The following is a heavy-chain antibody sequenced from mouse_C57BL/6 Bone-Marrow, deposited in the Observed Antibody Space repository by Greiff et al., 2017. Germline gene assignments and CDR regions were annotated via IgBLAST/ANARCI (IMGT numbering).Heavy chain of an antibody. D-gene: IGHD1-1*01. CDR2: IDPNSGGT. J-gene: IGHJ2*01. Sequence: VQLQQPGAELVKPGASVKLSCKASGYTFTSYWMHWVKQRPGRGLEWIGRIDPNSGGTTYNEKFKSKATLTVAKPSSTAYMQLSSLTSEDSAVYYCARGIFITTVVADPYFDYWGQGTTLTVSS. CDR3: ARGIFITTVVADPYFDY. CDR1: GYTFTSYW. V-gene: IGHV1-72*01.